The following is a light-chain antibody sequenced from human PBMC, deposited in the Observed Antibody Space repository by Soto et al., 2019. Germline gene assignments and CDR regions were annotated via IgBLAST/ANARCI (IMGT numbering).Light chain of an antibody. J-gene: IGKJ2*01. CDR2: DAS. CDR1: QDISNY. V-gene: IGKV1-33*01. Sequence: DIQMTQSPSSLSASVGDRVTITCQASQDISNYLNWYQQKPGKAPKLLIYDASNLETGVPSRFSGSVSGTEFTFTISSLQPEDIATYYCQQYDNLPHTFGQGTKLEIK. CDR3: QQYDNLPHT.